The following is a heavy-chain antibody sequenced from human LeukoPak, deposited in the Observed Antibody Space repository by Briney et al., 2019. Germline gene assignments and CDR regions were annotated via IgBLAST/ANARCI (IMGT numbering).Heavy chain of an antibody. CDR1: GYTLTELS. CDR2: FDPEDGET. Sequence: ASVEVSCKVSGYTLTELSMHWVRQAPGKGLEWMGGFDPEDGETIYAQKFQGRVTMTEDTSTDTAYMELCSLRSEDTAVYYCATPSSYGDPIGRHYGMDVWGQGTTVTVSS. D-gene: IGHD4-17*01. V-gene: IGHV1-24*01. J-gene: IGHJ6*02. CDR3: ATPSSYGDPIGRHYGMDV.